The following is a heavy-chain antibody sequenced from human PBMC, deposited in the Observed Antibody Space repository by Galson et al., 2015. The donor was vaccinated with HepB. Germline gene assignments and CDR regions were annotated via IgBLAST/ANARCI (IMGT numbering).Heavy chain of an antibody. CDR3: ARDRAAGYSRTRGFDP. V-gene: IGHV1-69*04. CDR1: RDTLSSYS. Sequence: SVKVSCKASRDTLSSYSIGWVRQAPGQGLEWMGRIIPMLGIANYAQKFQGRVAITADKPTSTAYMELTGLRSEDTAVYYCARDRAAGYSRTRGFDPWGQGTLVTVSS. D-gene: IGHD6-13*01. J-gene: IGHJ5*02. CDR2: IIPMLGIA.